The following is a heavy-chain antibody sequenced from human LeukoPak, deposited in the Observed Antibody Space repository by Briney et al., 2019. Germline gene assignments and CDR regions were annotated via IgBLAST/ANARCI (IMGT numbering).Heavy chain of an antibody. V-gene: IGHV1-69*05. Sequence: SVKVSCKDSGGTFSSYSISWVRRAPGQGLEWMGGIIPIFGTAHYAQKFQGRVTITTDESTSTAYMELSSLRSEATAVYYCARVVPAASFYYYYYMDVWGKGTTVTVSS. D-gene: IGHD2-2*01. CDR1: GGTFSSYS. CDR3: ARVVPAASFYYYYYMDV. CDR2: IIPIFGTA. J-gene: IGHJ6*03.